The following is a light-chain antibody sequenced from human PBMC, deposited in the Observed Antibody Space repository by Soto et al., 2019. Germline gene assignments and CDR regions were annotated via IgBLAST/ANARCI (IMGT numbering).Light chain of an antibody. J-gene: IGLJ1*01. CDR2: EGT. Sequence: QSVLTQPASVSGFLGQSITMSCTGSSSDVGTFNLVSRFQQHPGKAPKLLIFEGTKRPSGVSDRFSGSKSGNTASLTISGLQAEDEADYHCCSYAGTRTSWVFGTGTKLTVL. V-gene: IGLV2-23*01. CDR3: CSYAGTRTSWV. CDR1: SSDVGTFNL.